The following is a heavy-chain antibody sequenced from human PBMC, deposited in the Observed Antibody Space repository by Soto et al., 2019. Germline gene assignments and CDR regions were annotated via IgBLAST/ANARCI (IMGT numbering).Heavy chain of an antibody. J-gene: IGHJ3*02. CDR1: GGTFSSYS. V-gene: IGHV1-69*13. Sequence: SVKVSCKASGGTFSSYSISWVRQAPGQGLEWMGGIIPIFGTANYAQKFQGRVTITADESMSTAYMELSSLRSEDTAVYYCARVSSRRSDAHVSTKGVYTFDIWGQGTMVTVSS. D-gene: IGHD2-8*01. CDR2: IIPIFGTA. CDR3: ARVSSRRSDAHVSTKGVYTFDI.